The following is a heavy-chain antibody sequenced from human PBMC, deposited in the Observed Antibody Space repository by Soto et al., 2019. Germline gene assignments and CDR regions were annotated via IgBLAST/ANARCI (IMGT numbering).Heavy chain of an antibody. V-gene: IGHV1-18*01. CDR1: GYTFTSYG. Sequence: QVHLVQSGAEVKKPGASVKVSCKASGYTFTSYGITWVRQARGQGLEWMGWISAHNGNTDYAQKLQGRVIVTRDTSTSTDYMELRSLISDDTAVYYCARGRYGDYWGQGALVTVSS. CDR2: ISAHNGNT. D-gene: IGHD1-1*01. J-gene: IGHJ4*02. CDR3: ARGRYGDY.